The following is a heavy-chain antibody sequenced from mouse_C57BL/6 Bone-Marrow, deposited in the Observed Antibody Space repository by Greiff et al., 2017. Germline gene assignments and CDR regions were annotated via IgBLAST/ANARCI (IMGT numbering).Heavy chain of an antibody. CDR2: ISSGGDYL. Sequence: EVQGVESGEGLVKPGGSLKLSCAASGFTFSSYAMSWVRQTPEKRLEWVAYISSGGDYLYYAATVKGRFTISRDNARNTLYLQMSSLKSEDTAMYYCTRETAQALFLYAMDYWGQGTSVTVSS. J-gene: IGHJ4*01. CDR1: GFTFSSYA. V-gene: IGHV5-9-1*02. D-gene: IGHD3-2*02. CDR3: TRETAQALFLYAMDY.